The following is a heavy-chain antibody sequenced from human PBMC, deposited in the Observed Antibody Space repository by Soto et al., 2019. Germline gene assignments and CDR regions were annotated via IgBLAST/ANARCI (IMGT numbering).Heavy chain of an antibody. CDR2: ISSSSSYT. J-gene: IGHJ5*02. Sequence: RGSLRLSCAASGFTFSDYYMSWIRQAPGKGLEWVSYISSSSSYTNYADSVKGRFTISRDNAKNSLYLQMNSLRAEDTAVYYCARVYYYDSSGYNWFDPWGQGTLVTVSS. CDR3: ARVYYYDSSGYNWFDP. V-gene: IGHV3-11*06. CDR1: GFTFSDYY. D-gene: IGHD3-22*01.